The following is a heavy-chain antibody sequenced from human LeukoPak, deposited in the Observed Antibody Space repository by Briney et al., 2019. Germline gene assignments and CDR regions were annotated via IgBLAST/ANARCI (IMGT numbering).Heavy chain of an antibody. D-gene: IGHD2-15*01. CDR2: IRNDGTNK. Sequence: GGSLRLSCAASGVTFSSYGMHWVRRAPGKGLEWVAVIRNDGTNKYYADSVKGRFTISRDNSKNTVHLQMNSLRAEDTAVYYCAKDHCSRGTCYYYYYMDVWGKGTTVTVSS. CDR3: AKDHCSRGTCYYYYYMDV. CDR1: GVTFSSYG. V-gene: IGHV3-30*02. J-gene: IGHJ6*03.